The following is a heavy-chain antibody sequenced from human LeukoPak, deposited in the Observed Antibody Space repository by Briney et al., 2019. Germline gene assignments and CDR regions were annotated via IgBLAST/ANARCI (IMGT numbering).Heavy chain of an antibody. CDR3: ARHEYIASYFDY. Sequence: SETLSLTCTVSGGSISSYYWSWIRQPPGKGLEWIGYINYNGSTNYNPSLKRRVTISVNTSKIQFSLKLSSVTAADTAVYYCARHEYIASYFDYWGQGTLVTVSS. V-gene: IGHV4-59*08. D-gene: IGHD6-6*01. CDR2: INYNGST. J-gene: IGHJ4*02. CDR1: GGSISSYY.